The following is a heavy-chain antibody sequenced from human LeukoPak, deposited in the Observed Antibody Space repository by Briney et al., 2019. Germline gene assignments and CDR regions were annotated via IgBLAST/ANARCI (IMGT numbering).Heavy chain of an antibody. J-gene: IGHJ5*02. V-gene: IGHV3-23*01. Sequence: PGGSLRLSCAASGFTFSSYAMSWVRQAPGKGLEWVSAISGSGGSTYYADSVKGRFTISRDNSKNTLYLQMNSLRAGDTAVYYCAKDYGSGSYYPNWFDPWGQGTLVTVSS. CDR3: AKDYGSGSYYPNWFDP. CDR2: ISGSGGST. D-gene: IGHD3-10*01. CDR1: GFTFSSYA.